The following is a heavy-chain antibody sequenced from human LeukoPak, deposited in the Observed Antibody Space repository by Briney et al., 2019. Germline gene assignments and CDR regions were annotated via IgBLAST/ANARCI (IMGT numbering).Heavy chain of an antibody. D-gene: IGHD1-26*01. V-gene: IGHV3-48*04. Sequence: GSLRRSCAASGFTFSSYSMNWVRQAPGKGLEWGSYISSSSSTIYYADSVEGRFTISRDNAKNSLYLQINSLRAEDTAVYYCASGSYYLGPFDYWGQGTLVTVSS. CDR2: ISSSSSTI. J-gene: IGHJ4*02. CDR3: ASGSYYLGPFDY. CDR1: GFTFSSYS.